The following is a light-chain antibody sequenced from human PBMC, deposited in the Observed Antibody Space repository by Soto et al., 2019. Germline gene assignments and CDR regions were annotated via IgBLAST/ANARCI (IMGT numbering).Light chain of an antibody. J-gene: IGLJ3*02. CDR2: EVS. CDR3: FSYTTSSTLV. V-gene: IGLV2-14*01. CDR1: SSDVVGYNY. Sequence: QSALTQPASVSGSPGQSITISCTGTSSDVVGYNYVSWYQQHPAKAPKLMIYEVSNRPSGVSHRFSGSKSGNTASLTISGLQAEDEADYYCFSYTTSSTLVFGGGTKLTVL.